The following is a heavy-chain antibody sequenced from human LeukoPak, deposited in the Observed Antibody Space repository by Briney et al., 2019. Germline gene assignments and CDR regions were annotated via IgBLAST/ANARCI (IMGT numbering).Heavy chain of an antibody. V-gene: IGHV3-15*01. J-gene: IGHJ4*02. D-gene: IGHD3-3*01. CDR1: GFTFSNAW. Sequence: GGSLRLSCAASGFTFSNAWMSWVRQAPGKGLEWVGRIKSKTDGGTTDYAAPVKGRFTISRDDSKNTLYLQMNSLKTEDTAVYYCTTVYSPWSVCSGYYKEGGWGQGTLVTVSS. CDR3: TTVYSPWSVCSGYYKEGG. CDR2: IKSKTDGGTT.